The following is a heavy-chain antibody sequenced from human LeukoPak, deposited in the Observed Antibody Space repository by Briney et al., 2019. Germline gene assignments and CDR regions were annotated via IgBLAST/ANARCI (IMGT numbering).Heavy chain of an antibody. J-gene: IGHJ4*02. V-gene: IGHV4-34*01. CDR3: ARDESGAAAGPFDY. D-gene: IGHD6-13*01. CDR2: INHSGST. Sequence: PSETLSLTCAVYGGSFSGYYWSWIRQPPGKGLEWIGEINHSGSTNYNPSLKSRVTVSVDTSKNQFSLKLSSVTAADTAVYYCARDESGAAAGPFDYWGQGTLVTVSS. CDR1: GGSFSGYY.